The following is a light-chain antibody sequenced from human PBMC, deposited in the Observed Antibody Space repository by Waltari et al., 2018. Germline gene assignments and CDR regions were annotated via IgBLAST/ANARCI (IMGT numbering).Light chain of an antibody. CDR3: CSYAGSYTWV. J-gene: IGLJ3*02. CDR1: SNDVGNYTY. CDR2: DVN. Sequence: QSALTQPRSVSGSPGQSVTISCAGTSNDVGNYTYVSWYQQHPGKAPKLMINDVNKRPSWVPYRFSGSKSGNTASLPISGLQTEDEADYYCCSYAGSYTWVFGGGTKLTVL. V-gene: IGLV2-11*01.